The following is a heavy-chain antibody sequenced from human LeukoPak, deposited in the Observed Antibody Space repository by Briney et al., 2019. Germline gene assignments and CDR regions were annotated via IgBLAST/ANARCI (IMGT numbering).Heavy chain of an antibody. V-gene: IGHV3-23*01. CDR3: ARDSSNSAATYSYYGMDV. Sequence: GGSLRLSCAASGFTFSSYAMSWVRQAPGKGLEWVSAISSSGGATYYADSVKGRFTISRDNAKNSLSLQMNSLRVEDTAVYYCARDSSNSAATYSYYGMDVWGQGTTVTVSS. CDR1: GFTFSSYA. CDR2: ISSSGGAT. D-gene: IGHD6-13*01. J-gene: IGHJ6*02.